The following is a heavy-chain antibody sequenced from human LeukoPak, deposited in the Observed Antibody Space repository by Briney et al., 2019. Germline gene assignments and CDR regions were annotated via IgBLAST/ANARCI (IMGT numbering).Heavy chain of an antibody. CDR3: ARGGFGDLLSFFDY. Sequence: ASVKVSCKASGYTFTNYGVNWVRQAPGQGLEWMGWTSTYNGNTNYAQKLQGRVTMTTDTSTSTAYMELRSLRSDDTAVYYCARGGFGDLLSFFDYWGQGSLVTVSS. J-gene: IGHJ4*02. CDR2: TSTYNGNT. CDR1: GYTFTNYG. V-gene: IGHV1-18*01. D-gene: IGHD3-10*01.